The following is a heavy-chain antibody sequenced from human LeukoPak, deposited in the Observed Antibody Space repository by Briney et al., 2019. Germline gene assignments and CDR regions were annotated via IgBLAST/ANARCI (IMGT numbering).Heavy chain of an antibody. CDR1: GFTFSSYS. J-gene: IGHJ5*02. Sequence: GGSLRLSCAASGFTFSSYSMNWVRQAPGKGLEWVSSISSSSYIYYADSVKGRLTISRDNAKNSLYLQMNSLRAEDTAVYYCARGQQQLVPNWFDPWGQGTLVTVSS. CDR3: ARGQQQLVPNWFDP. D-gene: IGHD6-13*01. V-gene: IGHV3-21*01. CDR2: ISSSSYI.